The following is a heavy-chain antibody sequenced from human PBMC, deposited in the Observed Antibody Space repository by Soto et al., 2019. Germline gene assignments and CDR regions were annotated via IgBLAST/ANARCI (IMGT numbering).Heavy chain of an antibody. CDR3: ARERSYGYSSGWFPFDY. J-gene: IGHJ4*02. V-gene: IGHV4-34*01. D-gene: IGHD6-19*01. CDR2: INHSGST. Sequence: SETLSLTCAVYGGSLSGYYWSWIRQPPGKGLEWIGEINHSGSTNYNPSLKSRVTISVDTSKNQFSLKLSSVTAADTAVYYCARERSYGYSSGWFPFDYWGQGTLVTVSS. CDR1: GGSLSGYY.